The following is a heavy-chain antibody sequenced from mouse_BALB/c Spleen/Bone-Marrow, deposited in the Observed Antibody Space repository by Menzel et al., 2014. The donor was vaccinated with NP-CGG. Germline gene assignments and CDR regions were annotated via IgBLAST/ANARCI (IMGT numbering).Heavy chain of an antibody. D-gene: IGHD6-1*01. CDR2: IDPSNSET. CDR1: DYTFTSYW. V-gene: IGHV1-74*01. Sequence: VQRVESGPELVRPGASVKMSCKASDYTFTSYWMHWVKQRPGQGLEWIGMIDPSNSETSLNQKFKDKTTLNVDKSSNTAYMHLSSLTSEDSAVYYCARTFQPRRAMDYWGQGSSVTVSS. CDR3: ARTFQPRRAMDY. J-gene: IGHJ4*01.